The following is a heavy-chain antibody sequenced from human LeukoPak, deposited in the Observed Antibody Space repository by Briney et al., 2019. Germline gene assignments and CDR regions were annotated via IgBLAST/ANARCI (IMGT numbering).Heavy chain of an antibody. J-gene: IGHJ4*02. CDR3: ARETYFYDTTYYYVKYFDS. CDR1: GFTFSSYS. V-gene: IGHV3-21*04. CDR2: ISSSSSYI. Sequence: PGGSLRLSCAASGFTFSSYSMNWVRQAPGKGLEWVSSISSSSSYIYYADSVQGRFTISRDNAKNSLYLQMNSLRAEDTAVYYCARETYFYDTTYYYVKYFDSWGQGTLVTVSS. D-gene: IGHD3-22*01.